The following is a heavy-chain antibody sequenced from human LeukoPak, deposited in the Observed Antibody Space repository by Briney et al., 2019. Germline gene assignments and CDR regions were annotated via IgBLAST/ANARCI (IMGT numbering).Heavy chain of an antibody. V-gene: IGHV3-23*01. Sequence: GGSLRLSCAASGFTFSDYWMHWVRQAPGKGLEWVSAISGSGGSTYYADSVKGRFTISRDNSKNTLYLQMNSLRAEDTAVYYCAKVAGTRFYFDYWGQGTLVTVSS. D-gene: IGHD1-7*01. CDR3: AKVAGTRFYFDY. J-gene: IGHJ4*02. CDR1: GFTFSDYW. CDR2: ISGSGGST.